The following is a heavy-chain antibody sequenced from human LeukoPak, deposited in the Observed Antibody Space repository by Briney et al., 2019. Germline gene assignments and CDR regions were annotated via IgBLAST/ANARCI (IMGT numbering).Heavy chain of an antibody. CDR2: ISAYNGNT. CDR1: GYTFTSYG. Sequence: ASVKVSCKASGYTFTSYGISWVRQAPGQGLEWMGWISAYNGNTNYAQKLQGRVTMTTDTSTSTACMELRSLRSDDTAVYYCARSLGAYDSSGYYKDYWGQGTLVTVSS. D-gene: IGHD3-22*01. V-gene: IGHV1-18*01. CDR3: ARSLGAYDSSGYYKDY. J-gene: IGHJ4*02.